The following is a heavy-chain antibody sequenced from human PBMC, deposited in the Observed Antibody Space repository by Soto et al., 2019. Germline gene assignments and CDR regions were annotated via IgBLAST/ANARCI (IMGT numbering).Heavy chain of an antibody. J-gene: IGHJ4*02. Sequence: SETLSLTCTVSGGSISSSSYYWGWIRQPPGKGLEWIGSIYYSGSTYYNPSLKSRVTISVDTSKNQFSLKLSSVTAADTAVYYCARSIAVAGTPAYYFDYWGQGTLVTVSS. CDR2: IYYSGST. V-gene: IGHV4-39*01. D-gene: IGHD6-19*01. CDR3: ARSIAVAGTPAYYFDY. CDR1: GGSISSSSYY.